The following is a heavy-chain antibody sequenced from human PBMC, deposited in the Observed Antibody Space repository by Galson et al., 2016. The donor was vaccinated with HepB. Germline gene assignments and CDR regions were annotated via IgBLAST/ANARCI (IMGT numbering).Heavy chain of an antibody. Sequence: SCKASGGTFRNYAISWVRQAPGQGLEWMGGIIPIFDATNYAQKFQGRVTMPADASTTTAYMELRRLRSDDTAVYYCARDKRHGLDVWGQGTPVTVSS. CDR2: IIPIFDAT. CDR1: GGTFRNYA. V-gene: IGHV1-69*01. CDR3: ARDKRHGLDV. J-gene: IGHJ6*02.